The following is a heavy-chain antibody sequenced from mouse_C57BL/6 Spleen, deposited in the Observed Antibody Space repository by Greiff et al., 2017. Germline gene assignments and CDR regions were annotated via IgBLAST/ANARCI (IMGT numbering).Heavy chain of an antibody. J-gene: IGHJ3*01. D-gene: IGHD2-4*01. CDR3: AKARSIHYDYGGFAY. CDR1: GYSITSGYY. CDR2: ISYDGSN. Sequence: EVKLVESGPGLVKPSQSLSLTCSVTGYSITSGYYWNWLRQFPGNKLEWMGYISYDGSNNSNPSLKNRISITRDTSKNQFFLKLNSVTTEDTATYYCAKARSIHYDYGGFAYWGQGTLVTVSA. V-gene: IGHV3-6*01.